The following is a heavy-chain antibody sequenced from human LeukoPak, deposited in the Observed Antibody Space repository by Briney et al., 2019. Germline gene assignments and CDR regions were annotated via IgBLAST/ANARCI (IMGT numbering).Heavy chain of an antibody. Sequence: ASVKVPFKASGYTFTGYYMHWVRQAPGQGLEWMGWINPNSGGTNYAQKFQGRVTMTRDTSISTAYMELSRLRSDDTAVYYCARDYCSSTSCPPYAFDIWGQGTMVTVSS. V-gene: IGHV1-2*02. D-gene: IGHD2-2*01. CDR3: ARDYCSSTSCPPYAFDI. CDR1: GYTFTGYY. CDR2: INPNSGGT. J-gene: IGHJ3*02.